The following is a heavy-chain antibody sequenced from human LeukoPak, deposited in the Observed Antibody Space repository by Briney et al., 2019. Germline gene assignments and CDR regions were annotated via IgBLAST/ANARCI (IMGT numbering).Heavy chain of an antibody. J-gene: IGHJ4*02. V-gene: IGHV3-7*01. CDR1: GLTFRNYW. CDR2: IKQDGSDK. Sequence: QPGGSLRLSCAASGLTFRNYWMSWVRQAPGKGLEWVANIKQDGSDKFYVDSVNGRFTISRDNAKNSLYLQMNTLRAEDTAIYYCATFSGAHHKTFDSWGEGTLVTVSS. D-gene: IGHD1-14*01. CDR3: ATFSGAHHKTFDS.